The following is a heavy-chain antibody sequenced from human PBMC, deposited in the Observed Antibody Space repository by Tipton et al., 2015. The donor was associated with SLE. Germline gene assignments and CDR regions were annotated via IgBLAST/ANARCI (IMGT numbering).Heavy chain of an antibody. CDR3: ARGIDPTSSRISDY. J-gene: IGHJ4*02. Sequence: SLRLSCAASGFTFRNYWMHWIRQAPGEGLVWVSRINEDGTITRYEDSVKGRFTISRDNAKNILYLQMNSLRVEDTALYFCARGIDPTSSRISDYWGQGTLLSVSS. CDR1: GFTFRNYW. D-gene: IGHD2-2*01. V-gene: IGHV3-74*01. CDR2: INEDGTIT.